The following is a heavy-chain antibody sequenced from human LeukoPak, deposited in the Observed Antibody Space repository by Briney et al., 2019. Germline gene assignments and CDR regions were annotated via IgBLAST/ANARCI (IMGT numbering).Heavy chain of an antibody. D-gene: IGHD3-22*01. CDR1: GGSISSYY. J-gene: IGHJ4*02. V-gene: IGHV4-59*01. CDR2: IHYSGST. CDR3: AREVNYYDSSGFDY. Sequence: PSETLSLTCTVSGGSISSYYWSWIRQPPGKGLEWIGYIHYSGSTNYNPSLKSRVTISVDTSKNQFSLKLSSVTAADTAVYYCAREVNYYDSSGFDYWGQGTLVTVSS.